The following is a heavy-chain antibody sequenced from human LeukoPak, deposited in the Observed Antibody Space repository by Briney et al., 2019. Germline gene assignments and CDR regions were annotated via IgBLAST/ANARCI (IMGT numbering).Heavy chain of an antibody. CDR2: IIPIFGTA. J-gene: IGHJ1*01. CDR1: GGTFSSYA. CDR3: ARDGIGYCSSTSCYSYFQH. V-gene: IGHV1-69*05. Sequence: PVKVSCKASGGTFSSYAISWVRQAPGQGLEWMGGIIPIFGTANYAQRFQGRVTITTDESTSTAYMELSSLRSEDTAVYYCARDGIGYCSSTSCYSYFQHWGQGTLVTVSS. D-gene: IGHD2-2*01.